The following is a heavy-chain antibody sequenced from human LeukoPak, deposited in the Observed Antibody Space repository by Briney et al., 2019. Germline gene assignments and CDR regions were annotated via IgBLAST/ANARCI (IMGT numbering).Heavy chain of an antibody. J-gene: IGHJ1*01. D-gene: IGHD3-3*01. CDR2: IIPLFGTA. CDR3: SRVTYYDFWSAYWYFQL. V-gene: IGHV1-69*05. Sequence: ASVKVSCKASGGTLGSHGISWVRQAPGQGLKWMGGIIPLFGTANYAQKFQGRLTITTDESTNTAYMELSSLGSEDTAVYYCSRVTYYDFWSAYWYFQLWGQGTLVTVSS. CDR1: GGTLGSHG.